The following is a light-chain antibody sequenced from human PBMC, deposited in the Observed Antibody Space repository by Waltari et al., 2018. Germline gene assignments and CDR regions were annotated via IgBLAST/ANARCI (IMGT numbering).Light chain of an antibody. Sequence: QSALTQPASVSGSPGQSITISSTGTSTHIGSDNYVSWYQQHPGKAPKLIIYDVTQRPSGVSNRFSGSKSGNTASLTISGLQAEDEADYYCSSYMDSTTLELFGGGTSLTVL. J-gene: IGLJ2*01. CDR1: STHIGSDNY. V-gene: IGLV2-14*03. CDR3: SSYMDSTTLEL. CDR2: DVT.